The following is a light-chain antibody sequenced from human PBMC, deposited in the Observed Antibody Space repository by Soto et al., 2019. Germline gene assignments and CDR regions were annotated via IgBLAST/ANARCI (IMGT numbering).Light chain of an antibody. Sequence: DIQMTQSPSTLSAFVGDRATITFRSSQRISRWLAWYQQKPGKAPKLLIYKASSLESGVPSRFSGSGSGTEFTLTISSLQHEDFATYYCQQYNSFSYTFGQGTKVDIQ. CDR3: QQYNSFSYT. V-gene: IGKV1-5*03. J-gene: IGKJ2*01. CDR1: QRISRW. CDR2: KAS.